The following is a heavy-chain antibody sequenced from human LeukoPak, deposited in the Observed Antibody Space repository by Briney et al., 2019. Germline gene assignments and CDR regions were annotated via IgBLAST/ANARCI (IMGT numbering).Heavy chain of an antibody. CDR2: IIPIFGTA. CDR1: GGTFSSYA. CDR3: ARGLPGDPRNYWYFDL. Sequence: SVKVSCKASGGTFSSYAISWVRQAPGQGLEWMGGIIPIFGTANYAQKFQGRVTITADKSTSTAYMELSSLRSEDTAVYYCARGLPGDPRNYWYFDLWGRGTLVTVAS. V-gene: IGHV1-69*06. D-gene: IGHD7-27*01. J-gene: IGHJ2*01.